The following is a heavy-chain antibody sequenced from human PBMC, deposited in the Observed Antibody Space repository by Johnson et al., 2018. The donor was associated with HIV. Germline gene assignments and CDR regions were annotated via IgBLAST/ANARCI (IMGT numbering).Heavy chain of an antibody. Sequence: VQLVESGGGLIQPGGSLRLSCAASGFTVSSNYMSWVRQAPGKGLEWVSVIYSGGSTYYADSVKGRFTISRDTLKNTLYLQMGSLRAEDTAVYYCASCESDSSGRGAFDIWGQGTMVTVSS. CDR1: GFTVSSNY. CDR2: IYSGGST. CDR3: ASCESDSSGRGAFDI. J-gene: IGHJ3*02. D-gene: IGHD3-22*01. V-gene: IGHV3-53*01.